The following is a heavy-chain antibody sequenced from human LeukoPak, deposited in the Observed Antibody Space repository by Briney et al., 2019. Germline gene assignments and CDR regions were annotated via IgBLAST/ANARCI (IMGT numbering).Heavy chain of an antibody. CDR3: ARDSGEDCSSTSCLNWFDP. CDR1: GGSISSSSYY. CDR2: INHSGST. V-gene: IGHV4-39*07. Sequence: SETLSLTCTVSGGSISSSSYYWGWIRQPPGKGLEWIGEINHSGSTNYNPSLKSRVTISVDTSKNQFSLKLSSVTAADTAVYYCARDSGEDCSSTSCLNWFDPWGQGTLVTVSS. D-gene: IGHD2-2*01. J-gene: IGHJ5*02.